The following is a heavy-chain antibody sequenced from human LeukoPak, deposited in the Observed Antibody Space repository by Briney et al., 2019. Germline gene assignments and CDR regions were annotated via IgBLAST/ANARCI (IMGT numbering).Heavy chain of an antibody. CDR3: ARDLTMYYGSGRHYYYYMDV. J-gene: IGHJ6*03. CDR2: INHSGST. CDR1: GGSFSGYY. V-gene: IGHV4-34*01. Sequence: SETLSLTCAVYGGSFSGYYWSWIRQPPGKGLEWIGEINHSGSTNYNPSLKSRVTISVDTSKNQFSLKLSSVTAADTAVYYCARDLTMYYGSGRHYYYYMDVWGKGTTVTISS. D-gene: IGHD3-10*01.